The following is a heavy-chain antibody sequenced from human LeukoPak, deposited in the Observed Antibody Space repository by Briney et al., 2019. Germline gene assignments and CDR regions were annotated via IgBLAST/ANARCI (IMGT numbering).Heavy chain of an antibody. CDR3: ARFTRSASYEVY. V-gene: IGHV3-48*01. Sequence: GGSLRLSCAASGFTFSSYSMNWVRQAPGKGLEWVSYISSSSTIYYADSVKGRFTISRDNAKNSVYLEMKGLRVEDTAIYYCARFTRSASYEVYWGQGTLVTVSS. J-gene: IGHJ4*02. CDR2: ISSSSTI. CDR1: GFTFSSYS. D-gene: IGHD3-10*01.